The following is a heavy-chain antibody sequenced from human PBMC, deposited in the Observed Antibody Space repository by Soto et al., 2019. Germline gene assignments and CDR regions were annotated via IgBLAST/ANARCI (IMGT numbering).Heavy chain of an antibody. J-gene: IGHJ4*02. Sequence: GGSLRLSCAASGFTFSGSAMHWVRQASGKGLEWVGRIRSKANSYATAYAASVKGRFTISRDDSKNTAYLQMNSLKTEDTAVYYCTRRAKSGTDAETNFDYWGQGTLVTVSS. CDR3: TRRAKSGTDAETNFDY. V-gene: IGHV3-73*01. D-gene: IGHD1-7*01. CDR1: GFTFSGSA. CDR2: IRSKANSYAT.